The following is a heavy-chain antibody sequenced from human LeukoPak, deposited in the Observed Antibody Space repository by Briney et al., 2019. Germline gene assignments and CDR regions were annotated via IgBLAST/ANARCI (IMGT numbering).Heavy chain of an antibody. Sequence: PGGSLRLSCAASGFTFDDYAMHWVRQAPGKGLEWVSGISWNSGSIGYADSVKGRFAISRDNAKNSLYLQMNSLRAEDTAVYYCARGIDYYDSRMYYRNGLGIDYWGQGTLVTVSS. J-gene: IGHJ4*02. CDR3: ARGIDYYDSRMYYRNGLGIDY. D-gene: IGHD3-22*01. CDR2: ISWNSGSI. CDR1: GFTFDDYA. V-gene: IGHV3-9*01.